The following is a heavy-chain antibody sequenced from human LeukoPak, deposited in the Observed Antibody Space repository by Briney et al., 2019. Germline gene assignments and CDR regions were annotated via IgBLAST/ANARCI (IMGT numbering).Heavy chain of an antibody. Sequence: GGSLRLSCAASGFTFSSYWMSRVRQAPGKGLEWVANIKQDGSEKYYVDSVKGRFTISRDNAKSSLYLQMNSLRAEDTAVYYCASQNDYGGNCFFEYWGQGTLVTVSS. J-gene: IGHJ4*02. CDR1: GFTFSSYW. V-gene: IGHV3-7*01. CDR2: IKQDGSEK. D-gene: IGHD4-23*01. CDR3: ASQNDYGGNCFFEY.